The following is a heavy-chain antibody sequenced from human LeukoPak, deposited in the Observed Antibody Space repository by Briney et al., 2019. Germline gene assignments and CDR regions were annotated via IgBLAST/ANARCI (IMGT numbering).Heavy chain of an antibody. CDR3: ASNWQWPPMDV. Sequence: EGSLRLSCAASGFTVSSNYMSWVRQAPGKGLEWVSVIYSGGSTYYADSVKGRFTISRDNSKNTLYLQMNSLRAEDTAVYYCASNWQWPPMDVWGQGTTVTVSS. CDR2: IYSGGST. D-gene: IGHD6-19*01. V-gene: IGHV3-66*01. CDR1: GFTVSSNY. J-gene: IGHJ6*02.